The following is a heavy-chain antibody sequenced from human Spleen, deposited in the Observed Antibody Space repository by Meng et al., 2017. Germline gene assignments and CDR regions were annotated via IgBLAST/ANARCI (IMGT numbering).Heavy chain of an antibody. CDR2: VSWNGSRT. CDR3: VRTQSLRYFDWLFFDY. V-gene: IGHV3-19*01. J-gene: IGHJ4*02. Sequence: GESLKIPWAASGFTFSNSDMNWVRQAPGKGLEWVSGVSWNGSRTHYADSVKGRFIISRDNSRNFLYQQMNSLRPEDMAVYYCVRTQSLRYFDWLFFDYWGQGTLVTVSS. D-gene: IGHD3-9*01. CDR1: GFTFSNSD.